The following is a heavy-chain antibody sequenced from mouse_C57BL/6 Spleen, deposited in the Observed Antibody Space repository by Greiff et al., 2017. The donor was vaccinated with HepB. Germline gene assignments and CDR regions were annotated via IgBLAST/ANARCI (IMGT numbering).Heavy chain of an antibody. J-gene: IGHJ3*01. CDR1: GYTFTSYW. CDR2: IDPSDSYT. V-gene: IGHV1-59*01. CDR3: ASRFAY. Sequence: VQLQQPGAELVRPGTSVKLSCEASGYTFTSYWMHWVKQRPGQGLEWIGVIDPSDSYTNYNQKFKGKATLTVDTSSSTAYMQLSSLTSEDSAVYYCASRFAYWGQGTLVTVSA.